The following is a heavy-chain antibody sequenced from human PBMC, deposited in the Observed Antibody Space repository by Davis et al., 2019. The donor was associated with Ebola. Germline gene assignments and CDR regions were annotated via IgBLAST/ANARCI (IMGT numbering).Heavy chain of an antibody. CDR2: INPDGTMT. J-gene: IGHJ4*02. CDR1: GFTFSSYW. D-gene: IGHD4-17*01. Sequence: PGGSLRLSCAASGFTFSSYWMHWVRQAPGKGLVWVSRINPDGTMTTYADSVEGRFTISRDNAKNTLFLQMDSLRAEDTAVYYCTKDFDYENAYWGQGSLVTVSS. V-gene: IGHV3-74*01. CDR3: TKDFDYENAY.